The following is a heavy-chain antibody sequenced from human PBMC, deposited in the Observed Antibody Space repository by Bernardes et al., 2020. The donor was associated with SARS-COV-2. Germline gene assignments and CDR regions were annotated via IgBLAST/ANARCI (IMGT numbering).Heavy chain of an antibody. D-gene: IGHD6-19*01. Sequence: GGSLRLSCAASGFTFSSYSMNWVRQAPGKGLEWVSSISSSSSYIYYADSVKGRFTISRDNAKNSLYLQMNSLRAEDTAVYYCARDQWRPDYYYGLDVWGQGTKVTVS. V-gene: IGHV3-21*01. CDR1: GFTFSSYS. CDR3: ARDQWRPDYYYGLDV. J-gene: IGHJ6*02. CDR2: ISSSSSYI.